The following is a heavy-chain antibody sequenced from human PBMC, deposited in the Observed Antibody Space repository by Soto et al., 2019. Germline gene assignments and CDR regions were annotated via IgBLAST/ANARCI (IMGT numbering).Heavy chain of an antibody. D-gene: IGHD3-22*01. Sequence: SVKVSGKASGGTFSIYAISCVVQAPGQWLEWMGGIIPIFGTANYAQKFQGRVTITADESTSTAYMELSSLRSEDTAVYYCARGLYYYDSSGYFPLGYWGQGTLVTVSS. CDR2: IIPIFGTA. CDR1: GGTFSIYA. J-gene: IGHJ4*02. CDR3: ARGLYYYDSSGYFPLGY. V-gene: IGHV1-69*13.